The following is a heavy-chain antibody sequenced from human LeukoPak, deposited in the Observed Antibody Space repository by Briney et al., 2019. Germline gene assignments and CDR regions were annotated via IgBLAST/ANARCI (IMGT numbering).Heavy chain of an antibody. CDR2: INHSGST. Sequence: SDTLSLTCAVYGGSFSGYYWSWIRQPPGKGLEWIGEINHSGSTNYNPSLKSRVTISVDTSKNQFSLKLSSVTAADTAVYYCARVENVDYYDSSGHRVIDYWGQGTLVTVSS. D-gene: IGHD3-22*01. CDR1: GGSFSGYY. CDR3: ARVENVDYYDSSGHRVIDY. J-gene: IGHJ4*02. V-gene: IGHV4-34*01.